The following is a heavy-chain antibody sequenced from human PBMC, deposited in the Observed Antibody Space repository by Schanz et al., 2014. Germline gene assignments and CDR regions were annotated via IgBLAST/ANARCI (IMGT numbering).Heavy chain of an antibody. CDR1: GVSFSFYY. CDR3: ARGQDHAKTGDL. J-gene: IGHJ5*02. D-gene: IGHD2-2*01. CDR2: VHPSGTT. V-gene: IGHV4-34*02. Sequence: QVHLQQWGAGLLQPSETLSLTCGVGGVSFSFYYWSWVRQPPGKGLGWIGEVHPSGTTHYNPSLSYRATMSVDESKNQLSLKLTSVPAADTAVYYCARGQDHAKTGDLWGRGTLVTISS.